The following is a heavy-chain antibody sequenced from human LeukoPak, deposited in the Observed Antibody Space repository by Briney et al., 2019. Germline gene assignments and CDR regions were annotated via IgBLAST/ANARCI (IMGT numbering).Heavy chain of an antibody. CDR1: GGSINFYY. V-gene: IGHV4-59*01. CDR3: SRLTMVRGVYDAFDI. CDR2: MYYSGGT. Sequence: SETLPLTCTVSGGSINFYYWSWIRQPPGKGLEYIGFMYYSGGTNYNPSLKSRVTISVDTSKNHFSLKLSSLTAADTAVYYCSRLTMVRGVYDAFDIWGQGTMVTVSS. D-gene: IGHD3-10*01. J-gene: IGHJ3*02.